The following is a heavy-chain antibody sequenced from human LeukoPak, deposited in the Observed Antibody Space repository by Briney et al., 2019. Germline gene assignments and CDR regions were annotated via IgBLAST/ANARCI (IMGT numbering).Heavy chain of an antibody. Sequence: PGRSLRLSCAASGFTFSSYAMHWVRQAPGKGLEWVAVISYDGSNKYYADSVKGRFTISRDNSKNTLYLQMNSLRAEDTAVYYCACIGSIDYWGQGTLVTVSS. CDR1: GFTFSSYA. J-gene: IGHJ4*02. CDR3: ACIGSIDY. V-gene: IGHV3-30*04. CDR2: ISYDGSNK.